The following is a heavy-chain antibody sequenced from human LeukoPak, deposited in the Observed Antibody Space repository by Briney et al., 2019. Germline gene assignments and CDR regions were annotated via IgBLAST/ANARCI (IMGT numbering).Heavy chain of an antibody. Sequence: GGSLRLSCAASGFTFSSYNMNWVRQAPGKGLEWVSSISSSSYIYYADSVKGRFTISRDNAKKLLYLQMNSLRAEDTAVYYCAVYGSGWFHDWGQGTLVTVSS. V-gene: IGHV3-21*01. CDR1: GFTFSSYN. CDR2: ISSSSYI. J-gene: IGHJ5*02. CDR3: AVYGSGWFHD. D-gene: IGHD6-19*01.